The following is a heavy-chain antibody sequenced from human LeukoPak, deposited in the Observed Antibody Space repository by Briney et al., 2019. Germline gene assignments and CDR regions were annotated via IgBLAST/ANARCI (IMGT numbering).Heavy chain of an antibody. D-gene: IGHD2-21*02. CDR3: ARGVVTAIVDYFDY. CDR1: GGSISSGGYS. J-gene: IGHJ4*02. CDR2: IYHSGST. Sequence: PSETLSLTCDVSGGSISSGGYSWSWIRQPPGKGLEWIGYIYHSGSTYYNPSLKSRVTISVDRSKNQFSLKLTSVTAADTAVYYFARGVVTAIVDYFDYWGQGTLVTVSS. V-gene: IGHV4-30-2*01.